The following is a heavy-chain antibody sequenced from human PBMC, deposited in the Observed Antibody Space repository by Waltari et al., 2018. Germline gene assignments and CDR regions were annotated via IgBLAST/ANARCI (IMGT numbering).Heavy chain of an antibody. V-gene: IGHV4-38-2*02. CDR1: GYAITSGYY. CDR3: ASRAYGDSTAAFDI. Sequence: QVQLQESGPGLAKPSETLSLPCTVPGYAITSGYYWAWIRQPPGKGLEWIGSIYHSGSTYYNPSLKSRVTISVDTSKNQFSLKLSSVTAADTAVYYCASRAYGDSTAAFDIWGQGTMVTVSS. CDR2: IYHSGST. J-gene: IGHJ3*02. D-gene: IGHD4-17*01.